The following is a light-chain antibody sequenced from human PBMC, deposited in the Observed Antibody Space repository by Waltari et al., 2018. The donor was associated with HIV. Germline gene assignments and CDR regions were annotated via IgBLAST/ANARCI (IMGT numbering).Light chain of an antibody. CDR3: CSFIGRSTLI. CDR1: SSDIGCYDF. CDR2: DVI. Sequence: QSALNQPASVSGSPGQSITISCTGSSSDIGCYDFVSWYQQHPGKAPKLIIYDVIERPSGVSNRFSASKSGNTASLTISGLQPEDEADYYCCSFIGRSTLIFGGGTKVTVV. V-gene: IGLV2-23*02. J-gene: IGLJ2*01.